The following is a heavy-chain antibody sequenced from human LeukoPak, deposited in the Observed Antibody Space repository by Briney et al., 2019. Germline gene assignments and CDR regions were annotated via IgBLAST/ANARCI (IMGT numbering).Heavy chain of an antibody. CDR2: IYTSGST. D-gene: IGHD4-17*01. Sequence: SETLSLTCTVSGGSISSYYWSWIRQPAGKGLEWIGRIYTSGSTNYNPSLKSRVTMSVDTSKNRFSLKLSSVTAADTAVYYCARDHLTTDAWYFDLWGRGTLVTVSS. CDR3: ARDHLTTDAWYFDL. J-gene: IGHJ2*01. CDR1: GGSISSYY. V-gene: IGHV4-4*07.